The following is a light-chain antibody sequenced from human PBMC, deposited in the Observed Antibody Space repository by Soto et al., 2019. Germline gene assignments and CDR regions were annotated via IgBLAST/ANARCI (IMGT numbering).Light chain of an antibody. J-gene: IGKJ5*01. V-gene: IGKV3D-20*02. CDR3: QQRSNWPPEIT. Sequence: ESVLTQSPGTMSLSPGERATLSCRASQSVPRSYLAWYQQKPGQAPRLLIYGTSSRATGIPDRFSGSGSGTDFTLTIIRLEPEDFAVYYCQQRSNWPPEITFGQGTRLEIK. CDR1: QSVPRSY. CDR2: GTS.